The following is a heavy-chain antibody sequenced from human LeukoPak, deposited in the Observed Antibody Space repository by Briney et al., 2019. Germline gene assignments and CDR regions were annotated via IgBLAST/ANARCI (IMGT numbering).Heavy chain of an antibody. CDR3: ARDGDCYDSSGYSILIDY. D-gene: IGHD3-22*01. Sequence: GSSVKLSGKAAGGTFTSYAISWVRRAPGQGVEWMGRIIPILGIANYAQKFQGRVTITADKSTSKGSLELSSMRSADTAVHYCARDGDCYDSSGYSILIDYWGQGTLVTVSS. V-gene: IGHV1-69*04. CDR2: IIPILGIA. CDR1: GGTFTSYA. J-gene: IGHJ4*02.